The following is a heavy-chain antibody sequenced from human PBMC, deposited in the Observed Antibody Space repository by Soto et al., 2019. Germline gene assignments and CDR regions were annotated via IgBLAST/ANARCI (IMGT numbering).Heavy chain of an antibody. D-gene: IGHD3-10*01. V-gene: IGHV1-2*02. J-gene: IGHJ5*02. Sequence: ASVKVSCKASGYIFSANYIHWVRQAPGQGLEWLGWINPHSGATNYAQKFLGRVTMSADTSDSTAYMDLARLKSDDTAVYYCVRAKAIGFSNWFDPWGRGTLVTVSS. CDR1: GYIFSANY. CDR3: VRAKAIGFSNWFDP. CDR2: INPHSGAT.